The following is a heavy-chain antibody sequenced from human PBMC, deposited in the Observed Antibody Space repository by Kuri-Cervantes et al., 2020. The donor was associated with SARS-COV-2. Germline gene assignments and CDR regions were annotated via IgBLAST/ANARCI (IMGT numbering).Heavy chain of an antibody. V-gene: IGHV4-59*08. CDR3: ARHAAWHGSSDWYIDL. CDR2: IYYSGST. J-gene: IGHJ2*01. CDR1: SGSIVSNHY. D-gene: IGHD6-13*01. Sequence: SETLSLTCTVSSGSIVSNHYWSWIRQSPGKGLEGIGYIYYSGSTHYNPSFQSRVTISVDTSKNQFSLNLRSVTAADTAVFYCARHAAWHGSSDWYIDLWGRGTLVTVSS.